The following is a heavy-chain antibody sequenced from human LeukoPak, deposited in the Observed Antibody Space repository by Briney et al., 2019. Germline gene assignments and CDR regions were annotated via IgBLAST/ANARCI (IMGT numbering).Heavy chain of an antibody. D-gene: IGHD6-13*01. CDR3: ATGGGIAAAGSIYYGMDV. V-gene: IGHV1-24*01. Sequence: GASVKVSCKVSGYTLTELSMHWVRQAPGKGLEWMGGSDPEDGETIYAQKFQGRVTMTEDTSTDTAYMELSSLRSEDTAVYYCATGGGIAAAGSIYYGMDVWGKGTTVTVSS. CDR1: GYTLTELS. J-gene: IGHJ6*04. CDR2: SDPEDGET.